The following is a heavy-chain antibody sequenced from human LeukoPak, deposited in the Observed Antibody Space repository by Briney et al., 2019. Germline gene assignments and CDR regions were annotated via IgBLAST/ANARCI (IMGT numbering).Heavy chain of an antibody. J-gene: IGHJ3*02. V-gene: IGHV4-4*07. Sequence: TSETLSLTXTVSGGSISSYYWSWIRQPAGKGVEWIGRIYTSVSTNYNPSLKSRVTMSVDTSKNQFSLKLSSVTAADTAVYYCARALVPYHDILTGYYKHPIDAFDIWGQGTKVTVSS. CDR2: IYTSVST. CDR1: GGSISSYY. CDR3: ARALVPYHDILTGYYKHPIDAFDI. D-gene: IGHD3-9*01.